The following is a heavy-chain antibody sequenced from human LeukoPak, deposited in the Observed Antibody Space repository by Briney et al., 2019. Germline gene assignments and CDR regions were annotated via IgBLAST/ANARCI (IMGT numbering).Heavy chain of an antibody. D-gene: IGHD2-2*01. CDR2: TYYRSTWYS. Sequence: SQTLSLTCAISGDSVSSNSVTWNWIRQSPSRGLEWLGRTYYRSTWYSDYAVSVRGRITVNPDTSKNQFSLHLNSVTPEDTAVYYCARRLTQYDCFDPWGQGILVTVSS. CDR3: ARRLTQYDCFDP. V-gene: IGHV6-1*01. CDR1: GDSVSSNSVT. J-gene: IGHJ5*02.